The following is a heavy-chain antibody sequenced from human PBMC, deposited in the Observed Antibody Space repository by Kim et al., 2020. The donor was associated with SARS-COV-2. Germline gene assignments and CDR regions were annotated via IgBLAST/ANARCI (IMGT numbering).Heavy chain of an antibody. Sequence: SETLSLTCTVSGGPISSYYWSWIRQPAGKGLEWIGRIYTSGSTNYNPSLKSRVTMSVDTSKNQFSLKLSSVTAADTAVYYCARAFSYYYDSSGYYYYYYGMDVWGQGTTVTVSS. CDR3: ARAFSYYYDSSGYYYYYYGMDV. J-gene: IGHJ6*02. V-gene: IGHV4-4*07. CDR1: GGPISSYY. D-gene: IGHD3-22*01. CDR2: IYTSGST.